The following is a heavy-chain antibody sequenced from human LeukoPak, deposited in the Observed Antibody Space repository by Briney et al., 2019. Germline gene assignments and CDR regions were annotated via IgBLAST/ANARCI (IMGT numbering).Heavy chain of an antibody. D-gene: IGHD2-15*01. Sequence: ASVKVSCKASGYTFTGYYMHWVRQAPGQGLEWMGWINPNSGGTNYAQKFQGGVTMTRDTSISTAYMELSRLRSDDTAVYYCATDIVVVVAATRDYWGQGTLVTVSS. CDR3: ATDIVVVVAATRDY. V-gene: IGHV1-2*02. CDR1: GYTFTGYY. J-gene: IGHJ4*02. CDR2: INPNSGGT.